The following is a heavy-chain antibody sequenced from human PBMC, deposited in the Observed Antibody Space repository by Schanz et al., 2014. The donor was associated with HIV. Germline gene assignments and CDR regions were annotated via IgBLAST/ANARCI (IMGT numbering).Heavy chain of an antibody. V-gene: IGHV4-4*07. D-gene: IGHD3-3*01. CDR1: GGSITNYY. J-gene: IGHJ3*01. CDR2: IHSSGNT. Sequence: QAQLQESGPGLVKPSETLSLTCVVSGGSITNYYWSWIRQPAGKGLEWIGRIHSSGNTNYRPSLFSRGAMSGEASKTQFSLRLSPGTAADTAVYYCARSSAWGDFGVEDAFDLWGQGTPVTVSS. CDR3: ARSSAWGDFGVEDAFDL.